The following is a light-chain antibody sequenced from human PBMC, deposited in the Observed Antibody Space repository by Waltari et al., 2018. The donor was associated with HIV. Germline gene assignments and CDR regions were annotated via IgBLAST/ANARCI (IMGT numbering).Light chain of an antibody. CDR3: CSYAGSYTSL. CDR2: DVN. CDR1: SSDIGNYNY. V-gene: IGLV2-11*01. Sequence: QSALTQPRSVSGSPGQSVTISCTGTSSDIGNYNYVSWYQQHPGKAPKLMIYDVNKRPSGVPDRFSGSKSGNTASLTISGLQAEDEADYYCCSYAGSYTSLFGGGTKLTVL. J-gene: IGLJ2*01.